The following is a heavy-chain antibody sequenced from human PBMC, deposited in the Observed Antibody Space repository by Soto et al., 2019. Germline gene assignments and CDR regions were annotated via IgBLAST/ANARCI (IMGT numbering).Heavy chain of an antibody. CDR1: GFTFSSYA. CDR2: ISGSGGST. CDR3: AKDMGDSGSYLNYFDY. J-gene: IGHJ4*02. V-gene: IGHV3-23*01. Sequence: EVQLLESGGGLVQPGGSLRLSCAASGFTFSSYAMSWVRQAPGKGLDWVSNISGSGGSTYYADSVKGRFTISRDNSKNTLHLQMNSLRVEDTAVYYCAKDMGDSGSYLNYFDYWGQGTLVTVSS. D-gene: IGHD1-26*01.